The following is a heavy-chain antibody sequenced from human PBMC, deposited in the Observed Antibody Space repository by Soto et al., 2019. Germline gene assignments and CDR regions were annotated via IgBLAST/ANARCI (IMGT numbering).Heavy chain of an antibody. CDR1: GTSISSSYW. V-gene: IGHV4-4*02. J-gene: IGHJ4*02. CDR2: IYHNGIT. Sequence: QVQLTQSGPGLVRPSGSLSLTCRVSGTSISSSYWWAWVRQSPGKGLEWIGEIYHNGITKYNPSLKSRVSMSIDKSNNQFSLKLTSVTAADTAVYYCATVPPRIVVVLAEFPTWGQGTLVTVSS. CDR3: ATVPPRIVVVLAEFPT. D-gene: IGHD2-21*01.